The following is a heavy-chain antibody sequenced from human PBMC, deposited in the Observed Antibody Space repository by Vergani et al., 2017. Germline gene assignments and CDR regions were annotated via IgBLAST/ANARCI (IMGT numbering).Heavy chain of an antibody. D-gene: IGHD3-10*01. CDR3: ARDRLDYYGSGSDYPPSYYYCYGMDV. CDR2: IYHSGST. V-gene: IGHV4-4*03. CDR1: GGSISSSNW. Sequence: QVQLQESGPGLVKPPGTLSLTCAVSGGSISSSNWWSWVRQPPGKGLEWIGEIYHSGSTNYNPSLKSRVTISVDKSKNQFSLKLSSVTAADTAVYYCARDRLDYYGSGSDYPPSYYYCYGMDVWGQGTTVTVSS. J-gene: IGHJ6*02.